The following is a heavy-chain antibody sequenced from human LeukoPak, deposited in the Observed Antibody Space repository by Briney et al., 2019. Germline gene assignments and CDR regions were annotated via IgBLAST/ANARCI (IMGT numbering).Heavy chain of an antibody. V-gene: IGHV3-7*01. CDR3: YYTNHLSY. J-gene: IGHJ4*02. Sequence: PGGSLTHSCSPSGLTFSGLWKNGVRQAPGQGLEWVANIKYDGSEEYYADSVKGRFTISRDNAKNSLSLQMNYVRAGDTAIYYCYYTNHLSYWGPVTLVTVSS. CDR1: GLTFSGLW. CDR2: IKYDGSEE. D-gene: IGHD3-3*01.